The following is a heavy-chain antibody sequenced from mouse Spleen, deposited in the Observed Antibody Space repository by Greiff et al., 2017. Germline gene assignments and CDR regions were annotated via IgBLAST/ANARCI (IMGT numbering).Heavy chain of an antibody. CDR1: GYTFTSYW. D-gene: IGHD2-10*02. J-gene: IGHJ2*01. CDR2: IHPNSGST. Sequence: QVQLKESGAELVKPGASVKLSCKASGYTFTSYWMHWVKQRPGQGLEWIGMIHPNSGSTNYNEKFKSKATLTVDKSSSTAYMQLSSLTSEDSAVYYCARSGEISILDYWGQGTTLTVSS. CDR3: ARSGEISILDY. V-gene: IGHV1-64*01.